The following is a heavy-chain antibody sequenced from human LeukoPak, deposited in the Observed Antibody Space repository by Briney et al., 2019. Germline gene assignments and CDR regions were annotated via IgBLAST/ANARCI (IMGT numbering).Heavy chain of an antibody. D-gene: IGHD5-18*01. CDR1: GFTVSSNY. J-gene: IGHJ4*02. CDR2: IYSGDST. CDR3: ARDTAMGGFDY. Sequence: GGSLRLSCAASGFTVSSNYMSWVRQAPGKGLEWVSVIYSGDSTYYADSVRGRFTISRDNSKNTLYLQMNSLRAEDTAVYYCARDTAMGGFDYWGQGTLVTVSS. V-gene: IGHV3-66*01.